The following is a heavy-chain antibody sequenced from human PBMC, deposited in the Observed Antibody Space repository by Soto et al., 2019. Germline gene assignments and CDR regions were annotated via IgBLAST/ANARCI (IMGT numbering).Heavy chain of an antibody. Sequence: QVQLQESGPGLVKPSQTLSLTCAVSGGSISGNGYYWNWIRQHPGKGLEWIGYISYSGRTFYSPALKSRVTTSLDTSKNQFSLKLSSVAAADTAIYYCARGSIFGVVLNAFDIWGQGKMVAVSS. J-gene: IGHJ3*02. V-gene: IGHV4-31*11. D-gene: IGHD3-3*01. CDR1: GGSISGNGYY. CDR2: ISYSGRT. CDR3: ARGSIFGVVLNAFDI.